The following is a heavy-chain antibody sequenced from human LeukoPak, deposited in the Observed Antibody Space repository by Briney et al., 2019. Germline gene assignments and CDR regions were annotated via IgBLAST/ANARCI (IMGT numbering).Heavy chain of an antibody. CDR1: GFSLTTYG. V-gene: IGHV3-30*02. D-gene: IGHD2-15*01. Sequence: GGSLRPSCVVSGFSLTTYGMLWVRQAPGKGLEWVSFIRPNGINKYYADSVKGRFTISRDNSKGTLYLQMNSLRTEDTALYYCAKDRPLERGFDPWGQGALVTVSS. J-gene: IGHJ5*02. CDR3: AKDRPLERGFDP. CDR2: IRPNGINK.